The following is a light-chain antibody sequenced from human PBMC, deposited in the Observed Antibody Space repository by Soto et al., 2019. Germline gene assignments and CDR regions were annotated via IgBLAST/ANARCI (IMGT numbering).Light chain of an antibody. CDR2: VAS. V-gene: IGKV1-9*01. Sequence: DIQLTQSPSSLSASVGDRVTITCRASQGISSYLAWYQQKSGKAPKLLIYVASTLQSGVPSRFSGSGSGTEFTLTISMLQPEDFATYYCQQFSAYPLTFGGGTKVDIK. J-gene: IGKJ4*01. CDR1: QGISSY. CDR3: QQFSAYPLT.